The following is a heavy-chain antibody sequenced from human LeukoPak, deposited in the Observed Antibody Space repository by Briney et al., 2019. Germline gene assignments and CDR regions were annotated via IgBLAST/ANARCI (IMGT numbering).Heavy chain of an antibody. D-gene: IGHD6-19*01. V-gene: IGHV3-30*07. Sequence: GGSLRLSCAASGFTFSTYAIHWVRQAPGKGLEWVAVISYDGTNKNYADSVKGRFTISRDNSKNMVHLQMNSLTGEDTALYYCVRRGDASSGWGDHDFWGQGALVTVSS. CDR1: GFTFSTYA. CDR2: ISYDGTNK. J-gene: IGHJ4*02. CDR3: VRRGDASSGWGDHDF.